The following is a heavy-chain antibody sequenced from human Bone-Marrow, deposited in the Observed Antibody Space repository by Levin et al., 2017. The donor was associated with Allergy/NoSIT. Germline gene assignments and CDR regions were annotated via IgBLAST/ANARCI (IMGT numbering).Heavy chain of an antibody. V-gene: IGHV3-30-3*01. CDR1: GFTFSTYV. CDR2: ISSDENLH. CDR3: ARGRTGWAPFDI. D-gene: IGHD3/OR15-3a*01. J-gene: IGHJ3*02. Sequence: LPGGSLRLSCAASGFTFSTYVVHWVRQAPGKGLEWVAVISSDENLHNYADSVKGRFTISRDNPDNTLYLQMSSLKTDDTAVYYCARGRTGWAPFDIWGQGTMVTVSS.